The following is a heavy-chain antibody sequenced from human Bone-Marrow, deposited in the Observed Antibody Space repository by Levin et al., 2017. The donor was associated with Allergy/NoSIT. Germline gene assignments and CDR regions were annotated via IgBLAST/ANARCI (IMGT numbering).Heavy chain of an antibody. CDR2: ISGSGGST. J-gene: IGHJ3*02. CDR1: GFTFSSYA. D-gene: IGHD3-10*01. V-gene: IGHV3-23*01. Sequence: GGSLRLSCAASGFTFSSYAMSWVRQAPGKGLEWVSAISGSGGSTYYADSVKGRFTISRDNSKNTLYLQMNSLRAEDTAVYYCAKPGGYYGSGSYYAYAFDIWGQGTMVTVSS. CDR3: AKPGGYYGSGSYYAYAFDI.